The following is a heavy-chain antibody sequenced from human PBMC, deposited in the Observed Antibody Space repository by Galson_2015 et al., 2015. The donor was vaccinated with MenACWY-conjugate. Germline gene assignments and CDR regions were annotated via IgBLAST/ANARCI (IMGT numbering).Heavy chain of an antibody. J-gene: IGHJ4*02. Sequence: SLRLSCAASGFTFSSYGMHWVRQAPGKGLEWVAVISYDGSNKYYADSVKGRFTISRDNSKNTLYLQMNSLRVEDTAVYYCAKARRGRVVVTATTDYWGQGTLVTVSS. CDR1: GFTFSSYG. D-gene: IGHD2-21*02. CDR2: ISYDGSNK. V-gene: IGHV3-30*18. CDR3: AKARRGRVVVTATTDY.